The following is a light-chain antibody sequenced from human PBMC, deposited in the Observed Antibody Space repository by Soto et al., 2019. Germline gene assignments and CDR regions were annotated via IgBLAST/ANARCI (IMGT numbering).Light chain of an antibody. CDR1: SSDVGAYNY. J-gene: IGLJ3*02. Sequence: QSVLTQPPSASGSRGQSVTISCTGTSSDVGAYNYVSWYQQHPGKVPKLLIFEVNKRPSGVPARFSGSKSGNTASLTVSGLQAEDEADYYCSSFTGSNNLLFGGGTKLTVL. CDR2: EVN. V-gene: IGLV2-8*01. CDR3: SSFTGSNNLL.